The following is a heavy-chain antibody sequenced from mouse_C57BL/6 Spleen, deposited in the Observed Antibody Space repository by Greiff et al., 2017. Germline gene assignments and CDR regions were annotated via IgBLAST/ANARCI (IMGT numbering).Heavy chain of an antibody. J-gene: IGHJ3*01. D-gene: IGHD1-1*01. CDR2: IYPGDGDT. V-gene: IGHV1-82*01. CDR3: ARSSYYYGISPFAY. CDR1: GYAFSSSW. Sequence: QVQLQQSGPELVKPGASVKISCKASGYAFSSSWMNWVKQRPGKGLEWIGRIYPGDGDTNYNGKFKGKATLTADKSSSTAYMQLSSLTSEDSAVYFCARSSYYYGISPFAYWGQGTLVTVSA.